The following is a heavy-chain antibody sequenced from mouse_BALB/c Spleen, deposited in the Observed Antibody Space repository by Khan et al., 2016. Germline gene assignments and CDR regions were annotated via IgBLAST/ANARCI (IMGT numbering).Heavy chain of an antibody. V-gene: IGHV9-3*02. Sequence: QIQLVQSGPELKKPGETVKISCRASGYTFTNYGMNWVKQAPGKGLKWMGSINTNTGEPTYAEEFKGHFVFSLETSASTAYLHINNLKNEDTATYFCAEDYYGSNWFAYWGQGTLVTVSA. CDR2: INTNTGEP. J-gene: IGHJ3*01. CDR1: GYTFTNYG. D-gene: IGHD1-1*01. CDR3: AEDYYGSNWFAY.